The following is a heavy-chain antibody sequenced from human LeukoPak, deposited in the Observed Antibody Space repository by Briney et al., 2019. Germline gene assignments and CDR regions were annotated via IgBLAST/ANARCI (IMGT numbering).Heavy chain of an antibody. D-gene: IGHD3-22*01. CDR1: GFTFSSYS. V-gene: IGHV3-21*01. Sequence: GGSLRLSCAASGFTFSSYSMNWVRQAPGKGLEWVSSISSSSSYIYYADSVKGRFTISRDNAKNSLYLQMNSLRAEDTAVYYCARDMARDYYDSSGYGHDYWGQGTLVTVSS. CDR3: ARDMARDYYDSSGYGHDY. CDR2: ISSSSSYI. J-gene: IGHJ4*02.